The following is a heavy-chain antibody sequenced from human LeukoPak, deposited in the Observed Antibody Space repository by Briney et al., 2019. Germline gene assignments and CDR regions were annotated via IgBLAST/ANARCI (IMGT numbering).Heavy chain of an antibody. Sequence: PSETLSLTCTVSGASMNNNYWSWIRQPPGKGLEWIGYIYYSGSTNYNPSLKSRVTISVDTSKNQFSLKLSSVTAADTAVYYCARVRSGYDYYYYYMDVWGKGTTVTVSS. CDR1: GASMNNNY. D-gene: IGHD3-3*01. J-gene: IGHJ6*03. V-gene: IGHV4-59*01. CDR3: ARVRSGYDYYYYYMDV. CDR2: IYYSGST.